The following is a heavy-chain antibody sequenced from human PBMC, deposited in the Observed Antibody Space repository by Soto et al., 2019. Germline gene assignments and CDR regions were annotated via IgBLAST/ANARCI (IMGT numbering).Heavy chain of an antibody. D-gene: IGHD2-2*02. CDR1: GFTFSSYA. V-gene: IGHV3-23*01. J-gene: IGHJ6*02. CDR3: AKVSRAYQLLYMDV. Sequence: EVQLLESGGGLVQPGGSLRLSCAASGFTFSSYAMSWVRQAPGKGLEWVSAISGSGGSTYYADSVKGRFTISRDNSKNTLYLQMNSLRAEDTAVYHCAKVSRAYQLLYMDVWGQGTTVTVSS. CDR2: ISGSGGST.